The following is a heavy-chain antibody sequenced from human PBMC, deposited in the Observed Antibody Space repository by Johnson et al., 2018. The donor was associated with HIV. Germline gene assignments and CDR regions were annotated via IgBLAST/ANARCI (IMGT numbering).Heavy chain of an antibody. D-gene: IGHD3-22*01. Sequence: QVQLVESGGGVVQPGRSLRLSCAASGFTFSSYGMHWVRQAPGKGLEWVAVISYDGSNKYYADSVKGRFTISRDNSKNTLYLQMNSLRAEDTAVYYCASDSSGYDERGEKDAFDIWGQGTMVTVSS. V-gene: IGHV3-30-3*01. CDR1: GFTFSSYG. CDR3: ASDSSGYDERGEKDAFDI. J-gene: IGHJ3*02. CDR2: ISYDGSNK.